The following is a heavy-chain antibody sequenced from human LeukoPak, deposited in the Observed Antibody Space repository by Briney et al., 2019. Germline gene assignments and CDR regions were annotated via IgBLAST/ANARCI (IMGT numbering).Heavy chain of an antibody. V-gene: IGHV4-61*02. J-gene: IGHJ3*02. Sequence: TSETLSLTCTVSGGSIRTGTYYWSWIRQPAGKGLEWIGRIYTSGSTNYNPSLRSRVTISVVTSKNQFSLKLSSVAAADTAVYYCARDYRDADAFDIWGQGTMVTVSS. CDR3: ARDYRDADAFDI. D-gene: IGHD3-16*02. CDR1: GGSIRTGTYY. CDR2: IYTSGST.